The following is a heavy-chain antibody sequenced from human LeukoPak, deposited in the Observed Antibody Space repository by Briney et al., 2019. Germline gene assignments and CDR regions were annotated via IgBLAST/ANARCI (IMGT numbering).Heavy chain of an antibody. CDR3: ARRYGDYLSHFEY. CDR2: ISSSGSII. Sequence: AGGSLRLSCAASGFTFSSYEMNWVRQAPGKRLEWVSYISSSGSIIYYADSVKGRFTISRDNAKNSLYLQMNSLRAEDTAVYYCARRYGDYLSHFEYWGQGTLVTVSS. J-gene: IGHJ4*02. CDR1: GFTFSSYE. D-gene: IGHD4-17*01. V-gene: IGHV3-48*03.